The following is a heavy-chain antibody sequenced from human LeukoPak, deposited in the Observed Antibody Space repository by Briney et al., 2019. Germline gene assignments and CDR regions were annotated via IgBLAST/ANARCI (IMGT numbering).Heavy chain of an antibody. CDR3: ARGDGYNFFDS. CDR1: GFTVSRNY. D-gene: IGHD5-24*01. V-gene: IGHV3-66*01. Sequence: PGGSLRLSSAASGFTVSRNYMSWVRQAPGKGLEWVPVIYIYGNTYYADSVRGRFTISRDNSKNTVYLQMNSLRAEDTAVYYCARGDGYNFFDSWGQGTLVTVSS. J-gene: IGHJ4*02. CDR2: IYIYGNT.